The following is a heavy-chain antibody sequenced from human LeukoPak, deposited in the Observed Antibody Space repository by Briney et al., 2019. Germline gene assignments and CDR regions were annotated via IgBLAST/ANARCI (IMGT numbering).Heavy chain of an antibody. D-gene: IGHD6-13*01. Sequence: SETLSLTCTVSGGSISRYYWSWIRQPPGKGLEWIAYIYYSGSTDYNPSLKSRVTISVDTSKNQFSLKLTSVTAADTAVYYCAGGSSSNWYLLDYWGQGTLVTVSS. CDR2: IYYSGST. V-gene: IGHV4-59*01. CDR3: AGGSSSNWYLLDY. CDR1: GGSISRYY. J-gene: IGHJ4*02.